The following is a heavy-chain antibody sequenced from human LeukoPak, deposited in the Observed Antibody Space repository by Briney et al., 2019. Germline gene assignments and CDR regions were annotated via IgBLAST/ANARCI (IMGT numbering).Heavy chain of an antibody. J-gene: IGHJ3*02. CDR1: GFTFSDYY. V-gene: IGHV4-4*07. CDR3: ARGAITLDAFDI. CDR2: IYTSGST. D-gene: IGHD3-10*01. Sequence: GSLRLSCAASGFTFSDYYMSWIRQPAGKGLEWIGRIYTSGSTNYNPSLKSRVTMSVDTSKNQFSLKLSSVTAADTAVYYCARGAITLDAFDIWGQGTMVTVSS.